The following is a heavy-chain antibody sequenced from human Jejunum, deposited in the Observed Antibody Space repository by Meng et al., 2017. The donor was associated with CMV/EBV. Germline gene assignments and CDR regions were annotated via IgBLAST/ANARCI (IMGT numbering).Heavy chain of an antibody. V-gene: IGHV3-7*01. CDR1: GFIFESYW. CDR2: IKQDGSAT. CDR3: AKYYMSGSYYNFDS. Sequence: SGFIFESYWMTWVRQAPGKGLEWVANIKQDGSATYYADSVKGRFTISRDNAKNSLYLQMDNLRADDTAVYYCAKYYMSGSYYNFDSWGQGTLVTVSS. D-gene: IGHD3-10*01. J-gene: IGHJ4*02.